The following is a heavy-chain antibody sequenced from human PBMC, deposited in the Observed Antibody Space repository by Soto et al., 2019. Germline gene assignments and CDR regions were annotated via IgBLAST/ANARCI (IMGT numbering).Heavy chain of an antibody. Sequence: SETLSLTCTVSGGSISSYYWSWIRQPPGKGLEWIGYIYYSGSTNYNPSLKSRVTISVDTSKNRFSLKLGSVTAADTAVYYCARGYCSGGSCYIYFDYWGQGTLVTVSS. V-gene: IGHV4-59*01. CDR2: IYYSGST. CDR3: ARGYCSGGSCYIYFDY. J-gene: IGHJ4*02. CDR1: GGSISSYY. D-gene: IGHD2-15*01.